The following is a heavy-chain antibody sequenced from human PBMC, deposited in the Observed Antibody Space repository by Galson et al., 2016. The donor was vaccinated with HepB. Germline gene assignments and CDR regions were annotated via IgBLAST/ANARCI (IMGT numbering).Heavy chain of an antibody. J-gene: IGHJ4*02. D-gene: IGHD7-27*01. Sequence: SLRLSCAASGFTFNNHAMNWVRQAPGKGLEWVSTISPSGDNTYYADSVKGRLTISRDISKNTLYLQMNSLRADDTALYYCVGRGINWGVFDYWGQGTLVTVSS. CDR2: ISPSGDNT. V-gene: IGHV3-23*01. CDR3: VGRGINWGVFDY. CDR1: GFTFNNHA.